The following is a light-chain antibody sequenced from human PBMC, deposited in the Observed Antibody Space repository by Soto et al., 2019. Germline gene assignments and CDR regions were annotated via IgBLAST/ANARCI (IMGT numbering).Light chain of an antibody. CDR2: EVN. CDR3: SSYAGSSNV. V-gene: IGLV2-8*01. CDR1: SSDVGGYNY. Sequence: QSALTQPPSASGSPGQSVAISCTGTSSDVGGYNYVSWYQQHPGIAPKLMIYEVNKRPSGVPDRFSGSKSGNTASLTVSGLQAEDEADYYCSSYAGSSNVFGTGTKVTVL. J-gene: IGLJ1*01.